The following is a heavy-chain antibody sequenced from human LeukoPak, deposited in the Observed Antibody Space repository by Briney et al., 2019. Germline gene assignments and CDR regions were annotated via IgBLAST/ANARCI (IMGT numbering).Heavy chain of an antibody. J-gene: IGHJ3*02. CDR3: ARDRWELLDAFDI. CDR2: IYPRDGST. Sequence: ASVKVSCKASGYTFTSNYIHWVRQAPGQGLGWMGMIYPRDGSTSYAQKFQGRVTVTRDTSTSTVHMELSSLRSEDTAVYYCARDRWELLDAFDIWGQGTMVTVSS. D-gene: IGHD1-26*01. V-gene: IGHV1-46*01. CDR1: GYTFTSNY.